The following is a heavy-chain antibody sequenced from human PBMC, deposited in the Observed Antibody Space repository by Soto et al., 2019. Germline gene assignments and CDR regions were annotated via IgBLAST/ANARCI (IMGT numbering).Heavy chain of an antibody. CDR1: GYPFTNYY. CDR2: LNPSGGST. J-gene: IGHJ5*02. V-gene: IGHV1-46*03. D-gene: IGHD2-2*01. Sequence: QVQLLQSGAEVKKPGASVKVSCKASGYPFTNYYMHWVRQAPGQGLEWMGILNPSGGSTSYAQKFPGGVTITSDTSTSTVYMELSSLRSDDTAVYYCARKAYFYAAGSFDPWGQGTLVTVSS. CDR3: ARKAYFYAAGSFDP.